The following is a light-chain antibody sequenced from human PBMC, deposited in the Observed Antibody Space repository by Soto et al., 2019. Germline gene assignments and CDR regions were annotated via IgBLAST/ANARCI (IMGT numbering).Light chain of an antibody. J-gene: IGLJ1*01. V-gene: IGLV2-14*03. Sequence: QSALTQPASVSGSPGQSITISCTGTSSDVGGYKYVSWHRQHPGKAPKLIIYEVSNRPSGISNRFSGSKSGSTASLTISGLQPEDEADYYCSSYTSTSTLYVFGTGTKV. CDR3: SSYTSTSTLYV. CDR1: SSDVGGYKY. CDR2: EVS.